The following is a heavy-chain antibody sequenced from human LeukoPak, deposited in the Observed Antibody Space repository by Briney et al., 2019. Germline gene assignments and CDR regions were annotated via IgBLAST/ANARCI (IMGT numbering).Heavy chain of an antibody. CDR1: GGSFSGYY. CDR3: ARNEAGSYGYCDN. J-gene: IGHJ4*02. Sequence: PSETLSLTCAVYGGSFSGYYWSWIRQPPGKGLEWIGEINHSGSTNYNPSLKSRVTMSVDTSKNQFSLKLRSVTAADTAVYYCARNEAGSYGYCDNWGQGTLVSVSS. D-gene: IGHD5-18*01. V-gene: IGHV4-34*01. CDR2: INHSGST.